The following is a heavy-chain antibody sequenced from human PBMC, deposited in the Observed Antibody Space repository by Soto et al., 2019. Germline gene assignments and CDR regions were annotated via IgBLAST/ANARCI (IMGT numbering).Heavy chain of an antibody. D-gene: IGHD3-10*01. Sequence: GGSLRLCWAASGFTFSSYSMSWVREAPGKGLEWVSGFRTSGDGGTTYYADSVKGRFTISRDNSKNMLFLQMNSLRAEDTAIYYCAKKVNSGPGSQYFDYWGQGTLVTVSS. V-gene: IGHV3-23*01. CDR2: FRTSGDGGTT. CDR1: GFTFSSYS. J-gene: IGHJ4*02. CDR3: AKKVNSGPGSQYFDY.